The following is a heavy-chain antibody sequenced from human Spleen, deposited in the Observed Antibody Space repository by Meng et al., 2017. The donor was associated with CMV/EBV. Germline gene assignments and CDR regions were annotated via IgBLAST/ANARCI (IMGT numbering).Heavy chain of an antibody. Sequence: GESLKISCRASGYTFSSYSMSWVRQAPGKGLEWVSAISVSGGSTYYADSVKGRFTISRDNSKNTLYLQMNSLRAEDTAIYYCASRMGFGELFDFWGQGTLVTVSS. CDR2: ISVSGGST. D-gene: IGHD3-10*01. CDR1: GYTFSSYS. J-gene: IGHJ4*02. V-gene: IGHV3-23*01. CDR3: ASRMGFGELFDF.